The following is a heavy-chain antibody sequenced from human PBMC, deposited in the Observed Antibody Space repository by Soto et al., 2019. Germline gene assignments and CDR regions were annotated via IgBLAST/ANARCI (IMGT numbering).Heavy chain of an antibody. V-gene: IGHV4-38-2*01. CDR2: IFHSGSA. CDR3: ARAGYCSSTSCYRGHMDV. Sequence: PSETLSLTCAVSGYSISSGYYWGWIRQPPGKGLEWIGSIFHSGSAYYNPSLKSRVTISLDTSKNQFSLKLSSVTAADTAVYYCARAGYCSSTSCYRGHMDVWGQWTTVTVSS. D-gene: IGHD2-2*02. J-gene: IGHJ6*02. CDR1: GYSISSGYY.